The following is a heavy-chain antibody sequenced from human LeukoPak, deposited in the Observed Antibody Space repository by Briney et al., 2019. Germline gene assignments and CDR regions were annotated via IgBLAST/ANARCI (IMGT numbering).Heavy chain of an antibody. J-gene: IGHJ4*02. CDR1: GFNFNDYA. V-gene: IGHV3-9*01. CDR3: AKDADDSGEYVGIDS. D-gene: IGHD4-17*01. CDR2: ISWNRNTI. Sequence: GGSLRLSCTASGFNFNDYAMHWVRQAPGKGLGWVSGISWNRNTIGYADSVRGRFNIFRDDDKNSLYLQMNSLTTEDTALYYCAKDADDSGEYVGIDSWGQGTLVTVSS.